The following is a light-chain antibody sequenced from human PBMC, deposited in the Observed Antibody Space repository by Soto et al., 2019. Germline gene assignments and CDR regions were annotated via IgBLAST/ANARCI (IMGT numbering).Light chain of an antibody. Sequence: DILMTHSPDSLAVSMGERATMNCKCSRSVLYKSNNKNHLAWCQQKPGQAPRLLIHGTFTRATGIPARFSGSGSGTEFTLTISTLQSEDFAVYYCQQYNNWPWTFGQGTKVDIK. V-gene: IGKV4-1*01. CDR1: RSVLYKSNNKNH. J-gene: IGKJ1*01. CDR2: GTF. CDR3: QQYNNWPWT.